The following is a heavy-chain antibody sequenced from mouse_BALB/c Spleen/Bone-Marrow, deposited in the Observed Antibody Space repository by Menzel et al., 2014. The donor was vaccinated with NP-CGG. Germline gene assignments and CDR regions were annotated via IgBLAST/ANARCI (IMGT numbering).Heavy chain of an antibody. Sequence: VQLQQSGAELVKPGASVKLSCTASGFNIKDPYMHWVKQRPEQGLEWIGRTDPANGNTKYDPKFQGKATITADTSSNTAYLQLSSLTSEDTAVYYCAPYYYGRWFTYWGQGTLVTVSA. V-gene: IGHV14-3*02. CDR3: APYYYGRWFTY. CDR2: TDPANGNT. J-gene: IGHJ3*01. CDR1: GFNIKDPY. D-gene: IGHD1-1*01.